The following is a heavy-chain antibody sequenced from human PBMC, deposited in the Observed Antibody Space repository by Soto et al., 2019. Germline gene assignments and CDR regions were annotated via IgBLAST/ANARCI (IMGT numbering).Heavy chain of an antibody. CDR3: ARSPSTFGGVIVHENDY. Sequence: HPGGSLRLSCAASGFTFSSYGMHWVRQAPGKGLEWVAVIWYDGSNKYYADSVKGRFTISRDNSKNTLYLQMNSLRAEDTAVYYCARSPSTFGGVIVHENDYWGQGTLVTVSS. CDR1: GFTFSSYG. CDR2: IWYDGSNK. J-gene: IGHJ4*02. V-gene: IGHV3-33*01. D-gene: IGHD3-16*02.